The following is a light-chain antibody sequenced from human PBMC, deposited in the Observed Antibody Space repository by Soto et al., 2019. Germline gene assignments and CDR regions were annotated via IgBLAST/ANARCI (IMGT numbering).Light chain of an antibody. V-gene: IGKV1-5*02. CDR1: QSITGW. Sequence: DIQMTQSPSALSASVGDRVTIICRASQSITGWLAWYQQKPGKAPKLLIYDASSLESGVPSRFSGSGSVTEYTLTISSLQPDDSATYYCQQYKNMYTFGQGTKLEIK. CDR3: QQYKNMYT. J-gene: IGKJ2*01. CDR2: DAS.